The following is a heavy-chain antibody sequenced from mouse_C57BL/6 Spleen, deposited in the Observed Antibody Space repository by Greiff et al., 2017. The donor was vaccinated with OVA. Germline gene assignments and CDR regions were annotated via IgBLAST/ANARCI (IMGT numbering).Heavy chain of an antibody. D-gene: IGHD2-2*01. Sequence: QVQLQQPGTELVKPGASVKLSCTASGYTFTSYWMHWVKQRPGQGLEWIGNINPSNGGTNYTEKLKSKATLTVDKYSRTAYMQLSSRTSEVAAVYFCAREEWIYYGYDGFAYWGQGTLVTVSA. CDR2: INPSNGGT. J-gene: IGHJ3*01. V-gene: IGHV1-53*01. CDR1: GYTFTSYW. CDR3: AREEWIYYGYDGFAY.